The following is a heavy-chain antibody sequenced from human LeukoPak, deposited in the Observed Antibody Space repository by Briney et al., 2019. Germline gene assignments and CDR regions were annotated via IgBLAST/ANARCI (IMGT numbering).Heavy chain of an antibody. CDR1: GFTFSSYG. V-gene: IGHV3-33*01. Sequence: GGSLRLSCAASGFTFSSYGTHWVRQAPGKGLEWVAVIWYDGSNKYYADSVKGRFTISRDNSKNTLYLQMNSLRAEDTAVYYCAREPYIVVVVAATDYWGQGTLVAVSS. CDR2: IWYDGSNK. CDR3: AREPYIVVVVAATDY. J-gene: IGHJ4*02. D-gene: IGHD2-15*01.